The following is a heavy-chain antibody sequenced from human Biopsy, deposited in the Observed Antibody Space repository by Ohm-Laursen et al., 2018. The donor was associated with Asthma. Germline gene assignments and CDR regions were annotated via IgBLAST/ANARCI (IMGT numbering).Heavy chain of an antibody. V-gene: IGHV4-59*07. CDR2: VYWTGST. J-gene: IGHJ4*02. D-gene: IGHD6-19*01. CDR1: GGSISSFY. CDR3: VRAVRNEQWLAPFDY. Sequence: SDTLSLTCSVSGGSISSFYWCWIRPSPEKGLEWMGIVYWTGSTNYNSSLKSRITMSVYTSKNRMFLELTSVTAADKAIYYCVRAVRNEQWLAPFDYWGQGKPVTVSS.